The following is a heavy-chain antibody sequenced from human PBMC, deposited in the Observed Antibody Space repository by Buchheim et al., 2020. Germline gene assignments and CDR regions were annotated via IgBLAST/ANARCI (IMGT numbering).Heavy chain of an antibody. D-gene: IGHD6-19*01. CDR2: IWYDGSNK. CDR3: ARDSGWYGGTPQKHLDY. J-gene: IGHJ4*02. V-gene: IGHV3-33*01. CDR1: GFTFSSYG. Sequence: QVQLVESGGGVVQPGRSLRLSCAASGFTFSSYGMHWVRQAPGKGLEWVAVIWYDGSNKYYADSVKGRFTISRDNSKNTLYLQMNSLRAEDTAVYYCARDSGWYGGTPQKHLDYWGQGTL.